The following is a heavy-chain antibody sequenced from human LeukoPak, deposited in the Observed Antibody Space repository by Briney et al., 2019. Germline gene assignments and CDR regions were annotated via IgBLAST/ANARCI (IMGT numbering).Heavy chain of an antibody. D-gene: IGHD5-24*01. CDR3: AREDGYKDAFDI. CDR1: GFTFSSYA. V-gene: IGHV3-30*04. J-gene: IGHJ3*02. CDR2: IRYDGSNK. Sequence: GRSLRLSCAASGFTFSSYAMHWVRQAPGKGLEWVAFIRYDGSNKYYADSVKGRFTISRDNSKNTLYLQMNSLRAEDTAVYYCAREDGYKDAFDIWGQGTMVTVSS.